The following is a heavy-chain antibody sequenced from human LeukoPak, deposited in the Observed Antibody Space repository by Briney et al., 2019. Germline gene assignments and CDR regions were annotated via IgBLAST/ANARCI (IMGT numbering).Heavy chain of an antibody. CDR1: GFTSSSYA. CDR2: IWYDGSSK. V-gene: IGHV3-33*08. Sequence: PGGSLRLSCAASGFTSSSYAMHWVRQAPGKGLEWVAVIWYDGSSKDYADSVKGRFTFSRDNSKNTLYLQMNSLTVEDTAVYYCARSQSSSLIDYWGQGTLVTVSS. D-gene: IGHD6-13*01. J-gene: IGHJ4*02. CDR3: ARSQSSSLIDY.